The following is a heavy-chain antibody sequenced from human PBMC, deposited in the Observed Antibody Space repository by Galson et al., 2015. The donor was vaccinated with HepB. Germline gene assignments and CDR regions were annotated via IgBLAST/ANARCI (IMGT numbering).Heavy chain of an antibody. CDR1: GYTFTSYG. V-gene: IGHV1-18*04. J-gene: IGHJ3*02. D-gene: IGHD1-1*01. Sequence: SVKVSCKASGYTFTSYGISWVRQAPGQGLEWMGWISAYNGNTNYAQKLQGRVTMTTDTSTSTAYMELRSLRSDDTAVHYCARADDRYNWNDEGAFDIWGQGTMVTVSS. CDR2: ISAYNGNT. CDR3: ARADDRYNWNDEGAFDI.